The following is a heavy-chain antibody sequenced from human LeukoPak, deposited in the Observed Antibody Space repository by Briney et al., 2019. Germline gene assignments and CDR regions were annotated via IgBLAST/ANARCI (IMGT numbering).Heavy chain of an antibody. J-gene: IGHJ5*02. V-gene: IGHV1-18*03. Sequence: ASVKVSCKASGCTFTSYGISWVRQAPGQGLEWMGWISAYNGNTNYAQKLQGRVTMTTDTPTSTAYMELRSLRSDDMAVYYCARAYSSSWYEIDPWGQGTLVTVSS. D-gene: IGHD6-13*01. CDR1: GCTFTSYG. CDR2: ISAYNGNT. CDR3: ARAYSSSWYEIDP.